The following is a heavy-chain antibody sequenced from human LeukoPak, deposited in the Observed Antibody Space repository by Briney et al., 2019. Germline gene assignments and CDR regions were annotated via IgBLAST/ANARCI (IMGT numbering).Heavy chain of an antibody. V-gene: IGHV3-23*01. Sequence: GGSLRLSCAASGFTFSSYAMSWVRQAPGKGLEWVSAISGSGGSTYYADSVKGRFTISRDNSKNTLYLQMNSLRAEDTAVYYCAKARRIVVVPAALVYWGQGTLVTVSS. CDR1: GFTFSSYA. D-gene: IGHD2-2*01. J-gene: IGHJ4*02. CDR2: ISGSGGST. CDR3: AKARRIVVVPAALVY.